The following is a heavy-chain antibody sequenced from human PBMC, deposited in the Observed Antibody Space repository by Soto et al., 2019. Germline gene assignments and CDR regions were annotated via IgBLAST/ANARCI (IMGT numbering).Heavy chain of an antibody. CDR3: ASCRRLLGTYCYYYGMDV. Sequence: PGESLKISCKGSGYSFTSYWISWVRQMPGKGLERMGRIDPSDSYTNYSPSFQGHVTISADKSISTAYLQWSSLKASDTAMYYCASCRRLLGTYCYYYGMDVWGQGTTVTVSS. D-gene: IGHD4-17*01. CDR2: IDPSDSYT. V-gene: IGHV5-10-1*01. CDR1: GYSFTSYW. J-gene: IGHJ6*02.